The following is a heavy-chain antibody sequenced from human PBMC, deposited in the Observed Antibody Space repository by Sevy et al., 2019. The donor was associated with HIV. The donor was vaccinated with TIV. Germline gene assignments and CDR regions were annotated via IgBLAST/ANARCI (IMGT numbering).Heavy chain of an antibody. J-gene: IGHJ3*02. CDR3: ATHASDYDSTSYLERDAFDI. Sequence: GESLKISCAASGFTVSSNYMSWVRQAPGKGLEWVSVIYAGGSTYYADSVKGRFTISRDNSKNTLYLQMNSLRAEDTAVYYCATHASDYDSTSYLERDAFDIWGQGTMVTVSS. D-gene: IGHD3-22*01. V-gene: IGHV3-53*01. CDR1: GFTVSSNY. CDR2: IYAGGST.